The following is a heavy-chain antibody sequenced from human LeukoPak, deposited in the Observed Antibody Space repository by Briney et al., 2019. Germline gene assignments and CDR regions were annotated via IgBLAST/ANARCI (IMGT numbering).Heavy chain of an antibody. CDR3: ARGRRYCSSTSCQNWFDP. CDR1: GGSISSGGYY. CDR2: IYYSGST. J-gene: IGHJ5*02. D-gene: IGHD2-2*01. Sequence: SETLSLTCTVSGGSISSGGYYWSWIRQHPGKGLEWIGYIYYSGSTYYNPSLKSRVTISVDTSKNQFSLKLSSVTAADTAVYYCARGRRYCSSTSCQNWFDPWGQGTLVTVSS. V-gene: IGHV4-31*03.